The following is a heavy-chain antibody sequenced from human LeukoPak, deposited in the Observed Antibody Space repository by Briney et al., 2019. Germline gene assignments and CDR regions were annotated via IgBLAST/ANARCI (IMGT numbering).Heavy chain of an antibody. J-gene: IGHJ4*02. Sequence: PGGSLRLSCAVSGFTFSSYDMNWVRQAPGKGLEWVSAISGSGDSTYYADSVKGRFTISRDNSRNTLYLQINGLRAEDTALYYCVRSYGPGTYPYWGQGTLVTVSS. V-gene: IGHV3-23*01. D-gene: IGHD1-14*01. CDR3: VRSYGPGTYPY. CDR2: ISGSGDST. CDR1: GFTFSSYD.